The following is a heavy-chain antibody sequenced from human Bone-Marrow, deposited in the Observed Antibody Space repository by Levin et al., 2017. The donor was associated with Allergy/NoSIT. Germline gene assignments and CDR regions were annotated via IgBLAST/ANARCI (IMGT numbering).Heavy chain of an antibody. CDR3: TRDQRNIPGHY. J-gene: IGHJ4*02. Sequence: GESLKISCAASGFTFGDYGMHWVRQAPGKGLKWVAVIWNDGSQKYYEDSVKGRFTISRDNSKNTLFLQMDSLRADDTGIYYCTRDQRNIPGHYWGRGTLVTVSS. CDR1: GFTFGDYG. CDR2: IWNDGSQK. D-gene: IGHD2/OR15-2a*01. V-gene: IGHV3-33*01.